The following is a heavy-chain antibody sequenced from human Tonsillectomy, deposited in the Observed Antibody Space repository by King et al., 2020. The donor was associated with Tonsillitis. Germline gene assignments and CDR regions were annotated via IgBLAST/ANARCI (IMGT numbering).Heavy chain of an antibody. J-gene: IGHJ4*02. D-gene: IGHD3-22*01. Sequence: VQLVESGGGLVQPGGSLRLSCAASEFTFSSYAMSWVRQAPGKGLEWVSAISGSGDDTPYADSVKGRFTISRDNSKNTVYLQMNSLRAEDTAVYYCAKDVLSSCYYFFDYWGQGTLVTVSS. CDR2: ISGSGDDT. CDR3: AKDVLSSCYYFFDY. V-gene: IGHV3-23*04. CDR1: EFTFSSYA.